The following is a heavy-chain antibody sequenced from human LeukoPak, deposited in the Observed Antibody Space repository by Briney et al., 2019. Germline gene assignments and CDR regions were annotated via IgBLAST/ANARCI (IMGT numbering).Heavy chain of an antibody. CDR3: AKRHTDSSRYSFIYGSDY. J-gene: IGHJ4*02. V-gene: IGHV3-23*01. Sequence: PGGSLRLSCAASGFTFSTYAMSWVRQAPGKGLEWVSAISDSGGSTYYADSVRGRFTISRDNSKNTLYLQMNSLRAEDTAAYYCAKRHTDSSRYSFIYGSDYWGQGTLVTVSS. CDR2: ISDSGGST. D-gene: IGHD3-22*01. CDR1: GFTFSTYA.